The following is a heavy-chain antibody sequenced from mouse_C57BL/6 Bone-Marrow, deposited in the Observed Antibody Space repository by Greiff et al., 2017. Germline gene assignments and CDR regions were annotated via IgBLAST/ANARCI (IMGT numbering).Heavy chain of an antibody. Sequence: VQLQQSGAELVRPGTSVKVSCKASGYAFTNYLIEWVKQRPGQGLEWIGVINPGSGGTNYNEKFKGKATLTADKSSSTAYMQLSSLTSEDSAVYFCARRYSNFWGQGTSVTVSS. J-gene: IGHJ4*01. D-gene: IGHD2-5*01. CDR2: INPGSGGT. CDR3: ARRYSNF. CDR1: GYAFTNYL. V-gene: IGHV1-54*01.